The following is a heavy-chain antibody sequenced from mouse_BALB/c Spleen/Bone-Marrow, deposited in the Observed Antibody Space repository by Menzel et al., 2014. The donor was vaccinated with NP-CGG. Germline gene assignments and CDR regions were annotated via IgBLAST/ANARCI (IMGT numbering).Heavy chain of an antibody. CDR3: ARLGLFAY. CDR1: VFNIKDTY. Sequence: EVILLESGAELVKPGASVKLSCTASVFNIKDTYMHWVKQGPEQGLEWIGRIDPANGNTKYDPKFQGKATITADTSSNTAYLQLSSLTSEDTAVYYCARLGLFAYWGQGTLVTVSA. D-gene: IGHD3-1*01. CDR2: IDPANGNT. V-gene: IGHV14-3*02. J-gene: IGHJ3*01.